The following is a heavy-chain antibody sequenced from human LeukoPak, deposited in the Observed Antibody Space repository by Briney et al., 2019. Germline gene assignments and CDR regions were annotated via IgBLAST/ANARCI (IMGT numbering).Heavy chain of an antibody. CDR1: GGSISSGY. V-gene: IGHV4-4*07. Sequence: PSETLSLTCTVSGGSISSGYWTWIRQPAGKGLEWIGRIYISGNAYYNPSLKSRVTMSLDTSKNRFSLNLSSVTAADTAVYYCARAKYTTLPSAFDVWGQGTMVTVSS. CDR2: IYISGNA. D-gene: IGHD1-1*01. CDR3: ARAKYTTLPSAFDV. J-gene: IGHJ3*01.